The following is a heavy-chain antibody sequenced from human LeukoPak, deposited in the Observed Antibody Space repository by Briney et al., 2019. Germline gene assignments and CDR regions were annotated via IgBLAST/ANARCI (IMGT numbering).Heavy chain of an antibody. Sequence: GGSLRLSCEASGFIFRNYAMSWVRQAPARGLEWVSSLRGDGDTFYADFVKGRFSLSRDDSRNTVYLQLNNLRVDDTAEYYCARASRISSADAVLWGQGTPVTVSS. D-gene: IGHD3-3*01. CDR1: GFIFRNYA. V-gene: IGHV3-23*01. CDR3: ARASRISSADAVL. CDR2: LRGDGDT. J-gene: IGHJ4*02.